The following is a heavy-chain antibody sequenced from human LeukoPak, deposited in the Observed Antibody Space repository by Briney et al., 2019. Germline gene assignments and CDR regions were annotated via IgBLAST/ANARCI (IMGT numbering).Heavy chain of an antibody. CDR1: GGSISTTNYY. CDR2: IHYSGST. J-gene: IGHJ5*02. D-gene: IGHD6-13*01. Sequence: SETLSLTCTVSGGSISTTNYYWSWIRQPPGKGLEWIGYIHYSGSTNYNPSLKSRVTISIDTSKIEFSLSLSSVSAADTAVYYCARDVAAAGFRLDPWGRGTLVTVSS. V-gene: IGHV4-61*01. CDR3: ARDVAAAGFRLDP.